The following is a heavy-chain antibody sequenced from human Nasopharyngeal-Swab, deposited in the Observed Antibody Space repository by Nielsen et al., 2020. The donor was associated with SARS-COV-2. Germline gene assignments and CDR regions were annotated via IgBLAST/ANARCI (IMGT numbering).Heavy chain of an antibody. CDR1: GFTFRSFA. Sequence: GGSLSLPCPASGFTFRSFAMHGVPQAQGKGLEGVAVISYDGSDKYYADPVKGRFTSPRDNSKNTLYLQMNSLRAEARAVYYCARVRGIVVVQPFDYWGQGTLVTVSS. D-gene: IGHD3-22*01. V-gene: IGHV3-30*04. CDR2: ISYDGSDK. J-gene: IGHJ4*02. CDR3: ARVRGIVVVQPFDY.